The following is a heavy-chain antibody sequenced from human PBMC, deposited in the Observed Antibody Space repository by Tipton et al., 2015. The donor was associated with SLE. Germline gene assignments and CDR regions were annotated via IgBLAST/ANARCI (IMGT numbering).Heavy chain of an antibody. CDR1: GASISSSY. V-gene: IGHV4-59*12. CDR3: ARNFWTGYYTGIDS. J-gene: IGHJ4*02. D-gene: IGHD3/OR15-3a*01. CDR2: TYQSGGT. Sequence: TLSLTCNVSGASISSSYLSWIRQPPGKGLEWIGHTYQSGGTYYNPSLKGRVTISVDTSKSQFSLKLTSVTAADTAIYYCARNFWTGYYTGIDSWGQGTLLTVSS.